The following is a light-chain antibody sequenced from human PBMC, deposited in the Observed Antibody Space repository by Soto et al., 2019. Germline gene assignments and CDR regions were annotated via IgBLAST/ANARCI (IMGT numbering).Light chain of an antibody. V-gene: IGLV4-60*02. J-gene: IGLJ3*02. CDR1: SGHINNI. CDR2: LEGSGTY. Sequence: QSVLTQSSSASASLGSSVKLTCTLSSGHINNIIAWHQQQPGKAPRYLMKLEGSGTYNKGSGVPDRFSGSSSGTDRYLTVSNLQLEDEADYYCETWDRNTRVFGGGTKLTVL. CDR3: ETWDRNTRV.